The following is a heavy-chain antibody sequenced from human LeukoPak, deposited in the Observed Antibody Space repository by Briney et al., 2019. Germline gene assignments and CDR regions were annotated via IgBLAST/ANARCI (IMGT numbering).Heavy chain of an antibody. V-gene: IGHV4-39*07. CDR1: GGSITSGSFY. D-gene: IGHD2-2*02. Sequence: SETLSLTCTVSGGSITSGSFYWGWIRQPPGKGLEWIASVYSSGNTYYKPSLQSRLTISLDTSKNQFSLKLSSVTAADTAVYYCASQYCSSTSCHKVPRSFDYWGQGTLVTVSS. CDR3: ASQYCSSTSCHKVPRSFDY. CDR2: VYSSGNT. J-gene: IGHJ4*02.